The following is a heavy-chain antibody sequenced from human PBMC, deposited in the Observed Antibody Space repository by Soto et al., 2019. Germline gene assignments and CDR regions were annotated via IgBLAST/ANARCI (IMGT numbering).Heavy chain of an antibody. V-gene: IGHV3-7*04. CDR1: GFTFSSYW. D-gene: IGHD3-22*01. J-gene: IGHJ3*02. CDR2: IKQDGSEK. CDR3: ASDRDYYDRSGYYYHAFDI. Sequence: GGALRLSWAGSGFTFSSYWMSLVRQAPGKGLEWVANIKQDGSEKYYVDSVKGRFTISRDNAKNSLYLQMNSLRAEDTAVYYCASDRDYYDRSGYYYHAFDIWGQGTMVTVSS.